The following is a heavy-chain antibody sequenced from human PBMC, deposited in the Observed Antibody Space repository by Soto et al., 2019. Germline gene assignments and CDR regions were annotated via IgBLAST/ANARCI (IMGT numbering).Heavy chain of an antibody. CDR2: IKPNGGST. CDR1: GYTFTNYY. CDR3: ARSAPYDY. Sequence: QVQLMQSGAEVKKPGASVRVSCKASGYTFTNYYVRWVRQAPGQGLEWMGFIKPNGGSTTYAQKLQGRFTVNTDTSTRTVNMQLSSLRSEDTAVLYCARSAPYDYWGQGTLVTVSS. J-gene: IGHJ4*02. V-gene: IGHV1-46*01.